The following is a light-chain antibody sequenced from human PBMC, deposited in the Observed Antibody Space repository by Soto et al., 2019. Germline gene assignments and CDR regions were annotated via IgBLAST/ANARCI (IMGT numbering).Light chain of an antibody. Sequence: EIVLTQSPATLSLSPGERATLSCRASQSVSSYLAWYQQKPGQAPRLLIYDASNRATGIPARFSGSVSGTDFTLTISSLEPEEFAVYYCQQRSNWPYTFGQGTKLEIK. CDR3: QQRSNWPYT. J-gene: IGKJ2*01. V-gene: IGKV3-11*01. CDR2: DAS. CDR1: QSVSSY.